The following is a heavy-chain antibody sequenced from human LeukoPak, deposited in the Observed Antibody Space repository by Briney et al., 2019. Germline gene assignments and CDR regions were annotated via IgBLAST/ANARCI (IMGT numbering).Heavy chain of an antibody. V-gene: IGHV3-53*01. CDR1: GFTVSSNY. J-gene: IGHJ4*02. CDR2: LYSGGDT. Sequence: GGSLRLSCAASGFTVSSNYMTWVRQAPGKGLEWVSVLYSGGDTYYADSVKGRFTISRDNAKNSLYLQMNILKAGDTAVYYCERGGPGYYLDYWGQGPLVTVS. CDR3: ERGGPGYYLDY.